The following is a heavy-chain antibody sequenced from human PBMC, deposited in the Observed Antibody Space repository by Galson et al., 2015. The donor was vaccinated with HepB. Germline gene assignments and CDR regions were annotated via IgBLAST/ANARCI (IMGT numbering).Heavy chain of an antibody. Sequence: SLRLSCAASGFTFSSYAMHWVRQAPGKGLEWVALMWYDGSNKYYADSVKGRFTISRDNSKNTLYLQMNSLRAEDTAVYYCARGSSLYGSGSYVDYWGQGTLVTVSS. CDR1: GFTFSSYA. D-gene: IGHD3-10*01. CDR2: MWYDGSNK. V-gene: IGHV3-33*01. J-gene: IGHJ4*02. CDR3: ARGSSLYGSGSYVDY.